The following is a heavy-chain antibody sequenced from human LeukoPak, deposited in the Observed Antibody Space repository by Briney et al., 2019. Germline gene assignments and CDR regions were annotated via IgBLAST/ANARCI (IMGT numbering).Heavy chain of an antibody. Sequence: SETLSLTCTVSGGSISSGGYYWSWIRQHPGKGLEWIGYIYYSGSTYYNPSLKSRVTISVDTSKNQFSQKLSSVTAADTAVYYCARASTGGSYYNIHFDYWGQGTLVTVSS. CDR2: IYYSGST. CDR1: GGSISSGGYY. CDR3: ARASTGGSYYNIHFDY. D-gene: IGHD3-10*01. J-gene: IGHJ4*02. V-gene: IGHV4-31*03.